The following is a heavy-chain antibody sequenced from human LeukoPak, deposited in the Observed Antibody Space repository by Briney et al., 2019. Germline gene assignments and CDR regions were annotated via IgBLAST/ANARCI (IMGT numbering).Heavy chain of an antibody. J-gene: IGHJ4*02. CDR2: IFWDDDE. CDR1: GFSLTDSGVG. CDR3: AHRRKRGSGWHFDY. Sequence: SGPTLVNPTRTLTLTCTFSGFSLTDSGVGVGWIRQSPGKAPEWLALIFWDDDERYSPSLTTRLTITKDTSKNQVVLTMTNMDPVDTATYYCAHRRKRGSGWHFDYWGQGTLVTVSS. V-gene: IGHV2-5*02. D-gene: IGHD6-19*01.